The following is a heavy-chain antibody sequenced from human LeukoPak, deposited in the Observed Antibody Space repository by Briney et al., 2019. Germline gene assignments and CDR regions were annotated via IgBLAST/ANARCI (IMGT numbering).Heavy chain of an antibody. V-gene: IGHV1-18*01. CDR2: ISTYNGDT. D-gene: IGHD2-15*01. CDR1: GYTFTSYG. J-gene: IGHJ6*02. Sequence: ASVKASCKASGYTFTSYGISWVRQAPGQGPEWMGWISTYNGDTNYAQKLQGRVTMTTDTSTSTAYMELRSLRSDDTAVYYCARDTVVVVAATFYYYYGMDVWGQGTTVTVSS. CDR3: ARDTVVVVAATFYYYYGMDV.